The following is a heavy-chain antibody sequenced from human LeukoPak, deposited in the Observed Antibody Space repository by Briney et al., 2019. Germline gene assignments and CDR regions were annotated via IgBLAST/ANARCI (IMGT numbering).Heavy chain of an antibody. CDR1: GGTIRSYY. J-gene: IGHJ4*02. CDR2: IYYSGST. D-gene: IGHD4-17*01. Sequence: PSETLSLTCTVSGGTIRSYYWSWIRQPPGKGLEWIGYIYYSGSTNYNPSLKSRVSISVDTSKNQFSLKLSSVTAADTAVYYCARTGSTVTMLYPFDHWGQGTLVTVSS. V-gene: IGHV4-59*01. CDR3: ARTGSTVTMLYPFDH.